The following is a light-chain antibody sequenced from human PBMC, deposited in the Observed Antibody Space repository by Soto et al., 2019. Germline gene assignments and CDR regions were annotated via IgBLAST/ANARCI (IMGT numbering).Light chain of an antibody. J-gene: IGKJ1*01. CDR1: QSVSSTY. CDR2: GAF. CDR3: QQYGRLPWT. Sequence: EIVLTQSPGTLSLSPGERATLSCRASQSVSSTYLTWYQQKPGRAPRLVIYGAFNRATGIPDRFSASGSGTDFTLTISGLEPEDFAVYFCQQYGRLPWTFGQGTKVEIK. V-gene: IGKV3-20*01.